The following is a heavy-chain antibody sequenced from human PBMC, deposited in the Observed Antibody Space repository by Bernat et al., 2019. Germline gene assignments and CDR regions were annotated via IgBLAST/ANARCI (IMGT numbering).Heavy chain of an antibody. J-gene: IGHJ5*02. V-gene: IGHV1-69*06. CDR3: ARICVWGSYRYRHWFDP. D-gene: IGHD3-16*02. CDR1: GGTFSSYA. Sequence: QVQLVQSGAEVKKPGSSVKVSCKASGGTFSSYAISWVRQAPGQGLEWMGGIIPIFGTANYAQKFQGRVTITADKSTSTAYMELSSLRSEDTAVYYCARICVWGSYRYRHWFDPWGQGTLVTVSS. CDR2: IIPIFGTA.